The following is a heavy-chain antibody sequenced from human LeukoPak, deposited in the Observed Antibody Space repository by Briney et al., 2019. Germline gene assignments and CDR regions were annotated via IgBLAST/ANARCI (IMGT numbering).Heavy chain of an antibody. CDR2: ISAYNGNT. J-gene: IGHJ4*02. CDR1: NYTFTSYG. CDR3: ARRAYSGYDLDY. V-gene: IGHV1-18*01. D-gene: IGHD5-12*01. Sequence: ASVKVSCKASNYTFTSYGISWVRQAPGQGLEWMGWISAYNGNTNYAQKLQGRVTMTTDTSTSTAYMELRSLRSDDTAVYYCARRAYSGYDLDYWGQGTLVTVSS.